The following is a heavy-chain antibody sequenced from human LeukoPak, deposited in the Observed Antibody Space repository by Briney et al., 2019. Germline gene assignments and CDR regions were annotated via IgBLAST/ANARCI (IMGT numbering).Heavy chain of an antibody. D-gene: IGHD3-22*01. CDR2: IKSKTDGGTT. J-gene: IGHJ4*02. CDR1: GFTFSNAW. V-gene: IGHV3-15*01. Sequence: GGSLRLSCAASGFTFSNAWMSWVRQAPGKGLEWVGRIKSKTDGGTTDYAAPVKGRFTISRDDSKNTLYLQMNSLKTEDTAVYYCTTDRNRDDYYDSSGFDYWGQGTLVTVSS. CDR3: TTDRNRDDYYDSSGFDY.